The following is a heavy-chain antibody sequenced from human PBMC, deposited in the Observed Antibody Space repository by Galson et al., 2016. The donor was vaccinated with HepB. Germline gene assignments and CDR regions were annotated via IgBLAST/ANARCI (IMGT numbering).Heavy chain of an antibody. V-gene: IGHV3-66*02. J-gene: IGHJ4*02. Sequence: SLRLSCAASGFNVSSNYMNWVRQAPGKGLEWVSVINAGGSTYYADPVKGRFTISRDSSKNTLYFQMNSLRAEDTALYYCARGVPYYDFWSGKPFDYWGQGTLVTVSS. CDR3: ARGVPYYDFWSGKPFDY. D-gene: IGHD3-3*01. CDR2: INAGGST. CDR1: GFNVSSNY.